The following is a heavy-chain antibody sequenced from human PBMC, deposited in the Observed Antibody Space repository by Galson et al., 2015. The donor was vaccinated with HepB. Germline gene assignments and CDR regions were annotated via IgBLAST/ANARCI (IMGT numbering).Heavy chain of an antibody. CDR1: GYTFTDCY. Sequence: SVKVSCKASGYTFTDCYIHWVRQAPGQGLEWMGRINPNTGGTNYAQKFQGRVTMTRDTSISTAYMELRRLRSDDTAVYYCARSHLEVLSTTHRGRGWLDPWGQGTLVTVSS. V-gene: IGHV1-2*06. CDR2: INPNTGGT. D-gene: IGHD1-7*01. J-gene: IGHJ5*02. CDR3: ARSHLEVLSTTHRGRGWLDP.